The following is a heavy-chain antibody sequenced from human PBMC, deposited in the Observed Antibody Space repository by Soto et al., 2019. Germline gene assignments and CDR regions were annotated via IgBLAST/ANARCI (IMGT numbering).Heavy chain of an antibody. CDR1: GYTFTSYY. Sequence: QVQLVQSGAEVKKPGASVKVSCKASGYTFTSYYMHWVRQAPGQGLEWMGIINPSGGSTSYAQKFQGRVTMTRDTSTSTVYMGLGSLRSEDTAVYYCAGGTSRRAVSEVDDAFDIWGQGTMVTVSS. V-gene: IGHV1-46*01. D-gene: IGHD2-2*01. CDR3: AGGTSRRAVSEVDDAFDI. CDR2: INPSGGST. J-gene: IGHJ3*02.